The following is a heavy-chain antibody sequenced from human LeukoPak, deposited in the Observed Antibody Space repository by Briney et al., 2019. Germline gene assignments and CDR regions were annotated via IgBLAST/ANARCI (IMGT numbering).Heavy chain of an antibody. CDR1: GFTFSNYD. CDR3: VQWGNYVVLTCYYVPEY. Sequence: GGSLRLSCAASGFTFSNYDMSWIRQAPGKGLQWVSSITGSGSGTYYADSVKGRFTISRENSKNTLYLQVNSLRAEDTAVYQCVQWGNYVVLTCYYVPEYWGQGTLFTVSS. CDR2: ITGSGSGT. D-gene: IGHD3-9*01. V-gene: IGHV3-23*01. J-gene: IGHJ4*02.